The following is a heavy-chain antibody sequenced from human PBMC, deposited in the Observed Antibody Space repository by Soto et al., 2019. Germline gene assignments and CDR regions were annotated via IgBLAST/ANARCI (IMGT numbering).Heavy chain of an antibody. CDR1: GVTFRSYA. D-gene: IGHD2-21*01. CDR2: ITHDGSQK. J-gene: IGHJ4*02. Sequence: QVQLVESGGGVVQPGRSLRLSCGISGVTFRSYAIYWVRQAPGKGLEWVAVITHDGSQKYYADYVKGRFTISRDKSKNTLYLQMNSLREDDTSLYYCARDPFYYDGDIVPPPSRGFDYWGQGTLVTVSS. CDR3: ARDPFYYDGDIVPPPSRGFDY. V-gene: IGHV3-30*04.